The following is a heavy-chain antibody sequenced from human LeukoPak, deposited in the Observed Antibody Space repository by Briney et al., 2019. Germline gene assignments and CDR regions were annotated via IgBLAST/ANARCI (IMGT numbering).Heavy chain of an antibody. D-gene: IGHD3-9*01. CDR1: GFTFSNAW. J-gene: IGHJ4*02. CDR3: TTEDYDILTGYYYFDY. Sequence: GGSLRLSCAASGFTFSNAWMSWDRQAPGKGLEWVGRIKSKTDGGTTDYAAPVKGTFTISRDDSKNTLYLQMNSLKTEDTAVYYCTTEDYDILTGYYYFDYWGQGTLVTVSS. CDR2: IKSKTDGGTT. V-gene: IGHV3-15*01.